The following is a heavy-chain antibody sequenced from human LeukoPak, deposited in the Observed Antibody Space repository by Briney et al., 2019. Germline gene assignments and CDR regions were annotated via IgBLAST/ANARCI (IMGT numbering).Heavy chain of an antibody. Sequence: VASVKVSCKASGGTFNSYAINWVRQAPGQGLEWMGGIIPIFCTANYAQKSQDRVTITADESTSTAYMELSSLRSGDTAIYFCASRLYCSNTRCRNFPFAYWGQGTLVSVSS. J-gene: IGHJ4*02. V-gene: IGHV1-69*13. CDR3: ASRLYCSNTRCRNFPFAY. CDR1: GGTFNSYA. D-gene: IGHD2-2*01. CDR2: IIPIFCTA.